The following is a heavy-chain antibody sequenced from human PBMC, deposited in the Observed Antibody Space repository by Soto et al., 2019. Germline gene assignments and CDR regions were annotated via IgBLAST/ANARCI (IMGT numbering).Heavy chain of an antibody. CDR1: GGSITTGHW. CDR2: IYQSGIT. V-gene: IGHV4-4*02. D-gene: IGHD2-15*01. J-gene: IGHJ6*02. Sequence: QVQLKESGPGLVKPSGTLSLTCAVSGGSITTGHWWTWVRQSPGKGLEWIGEIYQSGITNYNPSLNSRLSISMDQSKNQFYLKLTSVTAADTALYFCARGFSFSDNSDNDRIYFYYGLNVWGQGTTVTVSS. CDR3: ARGFSFSDNSDNDRIYFYYGLNV.